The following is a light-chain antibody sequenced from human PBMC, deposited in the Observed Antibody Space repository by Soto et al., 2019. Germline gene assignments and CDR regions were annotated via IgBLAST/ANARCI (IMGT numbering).Light chain of an antibody. CDR1: QGISSY. CDR2: AAS. V-gene: IGKV1-8*01. CDR3: QQYYSYPLT. J-gene: IGKJ4*01. Sequence: AIRMTQSPSSPSASTGDRVTITCRASQGISSYLAWYQQKPGKAPKLLIYAASTLQSGVPSRFSGSGSGTDFTLTISCLQSEDFGTYYCQQYYSYPLTFGGGTKVEIK.